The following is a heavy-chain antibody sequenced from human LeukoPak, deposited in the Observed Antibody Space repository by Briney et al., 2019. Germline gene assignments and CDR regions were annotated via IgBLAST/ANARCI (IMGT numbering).Heavy chain of an antibody. Sequence: GASVKVSCKASGYSFSTFGITWVRQAPGQGLEWMGWISPYDDITAYGQKFEGRVTMTRDTSTNTAYMELRSLTSDDTALYYCAKGDPPIAEGAPGDAFDLWGQGTMVIVSS. J-gene: IGHJ3*01. CDR2: ISPYDDIT. CDR3: AKGDPPIAEGAPGDAFDL. V-gene: IGHV1-18*01. CDR1: GYSFSTFG. D-gene: IGHD6-13*01.